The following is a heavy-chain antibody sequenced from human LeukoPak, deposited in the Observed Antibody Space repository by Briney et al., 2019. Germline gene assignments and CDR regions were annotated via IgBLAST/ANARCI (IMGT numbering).Heavy chain of an antibody. J-gene: IGHJ5*02. CDR2: INPRGTST. D-gene: IGHD4-23*01. CDR1: GYTLTELS. V-gene: IGHV1-46*01. CDR3: ARDNSMHERGWWFDP. Sequence: ASVKVSCKVSGYTLTELSMHWVRQAPGQGLEWMGLINPRGTSTIYAEKFQGRIIMTRDMSTTTDYMELSSLKSDDTAVYYCARDNSMHERGWWFDPWGQGTLVTVSS.